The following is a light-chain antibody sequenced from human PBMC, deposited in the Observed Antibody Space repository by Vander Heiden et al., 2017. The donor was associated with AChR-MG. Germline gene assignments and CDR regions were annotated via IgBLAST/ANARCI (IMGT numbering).Light chain of an antibody. Sequence: EIVLTQSPATLSLSPGERATLSCRASQSVSSYLAGDQQKPGQAPRLLIYDASNRATGITARFSGSGSGTDFTLTISSLEPEDFAGYDGQQHRTFGQGTKLEIK. CDR2: DAS. J-gene: IGKJ2*01. V-gene: IGKV3-11*01. CDR1: QSVSSY. CDR3: QQHRT.